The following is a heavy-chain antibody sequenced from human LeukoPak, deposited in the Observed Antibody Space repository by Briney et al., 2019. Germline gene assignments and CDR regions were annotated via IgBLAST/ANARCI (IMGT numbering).Heavy chain of an antibody. D-gene: IGHD2-15*01. J-gene: IGHJ4*02. Sequence: PSETLSLTCLVSGGSISDTNYFWGWTRQPPGKGLEWIGNIYYSGSTRYNPSLSSRLTISVDTSKNQFSLRLSSVTAADTAVYYCARGCSAATCPFDYWGQGTLVTVSS. CDR3: ARGCSAATCPFDY. CDR1: GGSISDTNYF. V-gene: IGHV4-39*07. CDR2: IYYSGST.